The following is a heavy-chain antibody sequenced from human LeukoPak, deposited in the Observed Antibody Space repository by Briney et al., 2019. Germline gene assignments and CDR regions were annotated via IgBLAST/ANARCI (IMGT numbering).Heavy chain of an antibody. D-gene: IGHD2-8*02. V-gene: IGHV3-48*04. J-gene: IGHJ4*02. Sequence: GGSLRLSCAASGFTFSSYSMNWVRQAPGKGLEWVSYISSSSSTIYYADSVKGRFTISRDNAKNSLYLQMNSLRAEDTAVYYCARDRDGGVEAQIDYWGQGTLVTVSS. CDR3: ARDRDGGVEAQIDY. CDR2: ISSSSSTI. CDR1: GFTFSSYS.